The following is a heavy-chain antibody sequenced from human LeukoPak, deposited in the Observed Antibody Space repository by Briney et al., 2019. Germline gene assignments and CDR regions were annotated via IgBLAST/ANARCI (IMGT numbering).Heavy chain of an antibody. V-gene: IGHV3-21*03. CDR3: ARGYPGYNYGGFTDY. Sequence: GGSLRLSCEASGFTFTCNSTNWVRQAPGKGLEWVSSIGSSSRYIKYADSVKGRFTISRDNAKNSLYLQMNSLRVEDTAVYYCARGYPGYNYGGFTDYWGQGTLVTVSS. D-gene: IGHD5-24*01. CDR2: IGSSSRYI. J-gene: IGHJ4*02. CDR1: GFTFTCNS.